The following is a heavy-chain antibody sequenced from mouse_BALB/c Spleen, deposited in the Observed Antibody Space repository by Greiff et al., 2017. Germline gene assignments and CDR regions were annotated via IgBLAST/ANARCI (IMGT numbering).Heavy chain of an antibody. D-gene: IGHD2-4*01. CDR3: ARSGDYDYAMDY. Sequence: VQLQESGAELVRPGSSVKISCKASGYAFSSYWMNWVKQRPGQGLEWIGQIYPGDGDTNYNGKFKGKATLTADKSSSTAYMQLSSLTSEDSAVYYCARSGDYDYAMDYWGQGTSVTVSS. J-gene: IGHJ4*01. CDR2: IYPGDGDT. V-gene: IGHV1-80*01. CDR1: GYAFSSYW.